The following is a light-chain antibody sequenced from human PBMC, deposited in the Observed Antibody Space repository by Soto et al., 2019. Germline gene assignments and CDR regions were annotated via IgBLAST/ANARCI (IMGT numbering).Light chain of an antibody. J-gene: IGLJ1*01. CDR3: AAWDDSLNGLV. Sequence: QSVLTQPPSASGTPGQRVTISCSGSSSNIGSNTVNWYQQLPGTDPKLLIYNNNQRPSGVPDGFSGSKTGTSASLAISGLQPEDEADYSCAAWDDSLNGLVFGTGTKLTVL. V-gene: IGLV1-44*01. CDR1: SSNIGSNT. CDR2: NNN.